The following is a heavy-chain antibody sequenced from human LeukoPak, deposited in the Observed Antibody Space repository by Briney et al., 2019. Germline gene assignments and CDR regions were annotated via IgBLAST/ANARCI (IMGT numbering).Heavy chain of an antibody. D-gene: IGHD1-1*01. V-gene: IGHV5-51*01. CDR1: GYRFTSYW. CDR3: ARTTDYYFDY. J-gene: IGHJ4*02. CDR2: IYPGDSDT. Sequence: GESLKISCKGFGYRFTSYWIGWVRQMPGRGLEWMGIIYPGDSDTRYSPSFQGQVTFSVDKSISTAYLQWSSLKASDTAMYYCARTTDYYFDYWGQGALVTVSS.